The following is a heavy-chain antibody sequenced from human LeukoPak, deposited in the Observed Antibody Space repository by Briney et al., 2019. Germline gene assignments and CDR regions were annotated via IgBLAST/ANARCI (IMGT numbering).Heavy chain of an antibody. J-gene: IGHJ4*02. CDR3: ACIYHRGGSLRQAY. V-gene: IGHV4-59*01. Sequence: PSETLSLTGTVSGGSISRDYLSCVRQPPGKGLEWLGYIYKGATYNRSLNSRVTISVDTSNSQFSLTLSSVTAADTAIYFCACIYHRGGSLRQAYWGQGILVTVSS. CDR2: IYKGA. CDR1: GGSISRDY. D-gene: IGHD2-15*01.